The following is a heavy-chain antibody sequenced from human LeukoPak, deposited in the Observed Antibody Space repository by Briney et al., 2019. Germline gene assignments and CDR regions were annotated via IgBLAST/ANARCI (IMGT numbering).Heavy chain of an antibody. CDR1: GGSIISTDSY. CDR3: ARRNYDILTGFYGGGTYNYYYTDV. D-gene: IGHD3-9*01. CDR2: IYYSGSG. Sequence: SQTLSLTCTVSGGSIISTDSYWSWIRQPPGKGLEWIGYIYYSGSGYNNPSLTSRVTISLDTSRNQFSLTLNAMTAADTAVYYCARRNYDILTGFYGGGTYNYYYTDVWGKGTTVIVSS. J-gene: IGHJ6*03. V-gene: IGHV4-30-4*01.